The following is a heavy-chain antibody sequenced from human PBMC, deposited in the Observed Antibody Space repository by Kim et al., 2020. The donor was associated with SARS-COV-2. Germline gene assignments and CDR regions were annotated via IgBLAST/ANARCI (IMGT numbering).Heavy chain of an antibody. J-gene: IGHJ6*03. CDR3: ARIYYSYFYLDV. Sequence: TYYNPSLKSRVTMSADTSKNEVSLRQSSVTASDTAVYYGARIYYSYFYLDVWGRGTSVTVSS. V-gene: IGHV4-39*01. CDR2: T.